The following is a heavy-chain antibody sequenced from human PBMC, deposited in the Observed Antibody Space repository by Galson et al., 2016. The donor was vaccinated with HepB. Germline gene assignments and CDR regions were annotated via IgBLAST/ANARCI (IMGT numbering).Heavy chain of an antibody. CDR3: APYPPSTSRTWFDP. Sequence: SVKVSCKGSGYTFTTYPIIWVRQAPGQGLEYMGWINTSTGSPTYAQGFTGRFVFSLDTSASTAYLEITTLKTEDTAVYFCAPYPPSTSRTWFDPWGQGTLVTVSS. CDR2: INTSTGSP. V-gene: IGHV7-4-1*02. J-gene: IGHJ5*02. D-gene: IGHD2-2*01. CDR1: GYTFTTYP.